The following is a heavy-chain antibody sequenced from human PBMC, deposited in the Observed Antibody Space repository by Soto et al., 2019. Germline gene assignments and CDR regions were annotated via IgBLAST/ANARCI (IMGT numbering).Heavy chain of an antibody. V-gene: IGHV3-23*01. CDR3: AKGQNSGTYRFYFDY. CDR1: GITLSSYA. J-gene: IGHJ4*02. Sequence: GSLRLSCAASGITLSSYAMSWVRQAPGKGPEWVSGISASGGSTSYADSVKGRFTISRDNSKNTLYLQMNSLRADDTAVYHCAKGQNSGTYRFYFDYWGQGALVTVSS. D-gene: IGHD1-26*01. CDR2: ISASGGST.